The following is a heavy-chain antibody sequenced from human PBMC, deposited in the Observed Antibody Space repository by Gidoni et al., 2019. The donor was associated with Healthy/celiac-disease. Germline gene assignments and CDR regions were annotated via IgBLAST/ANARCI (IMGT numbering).Heavy chain of an antibody. J-gene: IGHJ2*01. CDR2: IYYSGST. V-gene: IGHV4-59*08. CDR1: GGSISSYY. D-gene: IGHD2-15*01. Sequence: QVQLQASGPGLVKPSETLSLTCTVTGGSISSYYWSWIRQPPGEGLEWIGYIYYSGSTNYHPSLKSRVTISVDTSKTQCSLKLSSVTAADTAVYYCARHGGYCSGSSCYSYWYFDLWGRGTLVTVSS. CDR3: ARHGGYCSGSSCYSYWYFDL.